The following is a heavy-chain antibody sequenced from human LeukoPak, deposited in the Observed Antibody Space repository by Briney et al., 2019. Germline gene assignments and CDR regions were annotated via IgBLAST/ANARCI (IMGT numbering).Heavy chain of an antibody. V-gene: IGHV4-31*03. D-gene: IGHD4-17*01. Sequence: PSETLSLTCTVSGGSISSGGYYWSWIRQHPGKGLEWIGYIYYSGSTYYNPSLKSRVTISVDTSKNQFSLKLSSVTAADTAVYYCARIDYGDYGDIDYWGQGTLVTVSS. CDR3: ARIDYGDYGDIDY. J-gene: IGHJ4*02. CDR1: GGSISSGGYY. CDR2: IYYSGST.